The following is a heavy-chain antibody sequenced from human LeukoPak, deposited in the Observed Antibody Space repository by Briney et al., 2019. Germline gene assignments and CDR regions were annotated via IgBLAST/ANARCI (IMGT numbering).Heavy chain of an antibody. D-gene: IGHD3-10*01. CDR3: ARLSQTPDYYGSGTYFYLGY. J-gene: IGHJ4*02. CDR2: MNPNTGNT. V-gene: IGHV1-8*01. CDR1: RYTFSSYD. Sequence: ASVKVSCKGYRYTFSSYDINWVRQAPGQGLEWMGWMNPNTGNTGYAPMFQGRVTMTRDTSISTAYMELRGLRSEDTAVYYCARLSQTPDYYGSGTYFYLGYWGQGTRVTVSS.